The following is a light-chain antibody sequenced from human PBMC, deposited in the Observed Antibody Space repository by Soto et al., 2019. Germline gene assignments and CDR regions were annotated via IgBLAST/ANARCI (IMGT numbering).Light chain of an antibody. J-gene: IGKJ1*01. CDR2: GAS. Sequence: EIVMTQSPATLSVSPGERATLSCRASQGVSSNLAWYQQKPGQAPRLLIYGASTRAPGIPARFSGSGSGTEFTLTISRLQSEDFAVYYCQQYNNWPRTFGQGTKVDIK. CDR1: QGVSSN. CDR3: QQYNNWPRT. V-gene: IGKV3-15*01.